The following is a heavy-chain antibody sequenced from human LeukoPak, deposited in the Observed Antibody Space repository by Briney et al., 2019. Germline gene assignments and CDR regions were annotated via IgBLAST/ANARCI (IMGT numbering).Heavy chain of an antibody. Sequence: PGGSLRLSCAASGLTFSSYAMSWVRQAPGKGLEWVANIKEDGSEKYYVDSVKGRFTISRDNAENSLYLQMDSLRAEDTAVYYCAKNWGYFDYWGQGILVTVSS. D-gene: IGHD7-27*01. CDR2: IKEDGSEK. V-gene: IGHV3-7*05. CDR3: AKNWGYFDY. J-gene: IGHJ4*02. CDR1: GLTFSSYA.